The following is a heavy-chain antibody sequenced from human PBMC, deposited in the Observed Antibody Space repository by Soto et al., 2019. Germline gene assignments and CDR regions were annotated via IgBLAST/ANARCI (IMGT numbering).Heavy chain of an antibody. CDR3: ARGGVSTRTFDY. Sequence: GEFLKISCKGSGYNFACYWIAWVRQMPGKGLELMGIIYPSDSDTRYRPSFQGQVTISADKSISSAYLQWSSLRASDTAMYYCARGGVSTRTFDYWGQGTPVTVSS. CDR2: IYPSDSDT. V-gene: IGHV5-51*01. CDR1: GYNFACYW. D-gene: IGHD3-3*01. J-gene: IGHJ4*02.